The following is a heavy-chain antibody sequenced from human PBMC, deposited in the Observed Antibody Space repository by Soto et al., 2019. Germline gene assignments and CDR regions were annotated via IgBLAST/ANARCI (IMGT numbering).Heavy chain of an antibody. V-gene: IGHV4-59*01. Sequence: PSETLSLTCTVSGGSISSYYWSWIRQPPGKGLEWIGYIYYSGSTDYGPSLKSRVTISVDTSKNQFSLKLSSVTAAETAVYYCARRWGTYFDFWGQGTLVTVSS. CDR3: ARRWGTYFDF. D-gene: IGHD7-27*01. CDR2: IYYSGST. CDR1: GGSISSYY. J-gene: IGHJ4*02.